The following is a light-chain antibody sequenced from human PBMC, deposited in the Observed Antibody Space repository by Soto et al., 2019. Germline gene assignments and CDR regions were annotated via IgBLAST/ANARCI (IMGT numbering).Light chain of an antibody. J-gene: IGLJ1*01. CDR3: AAWDDSLNGHV. V-gene: IGLV1-44*01. Sequence: SALTQPHSASGTPGQRVTISCSGSSSNIGTSSVHWFQQLPGTAPKLLISTTNQRPSGVPERFSGSKSGTSASLAISGLQSEDEADYYCAAWDDSLNGHVFGTGTKLTVL. CDR2: TTN. CDR1: SSNIGTSS.